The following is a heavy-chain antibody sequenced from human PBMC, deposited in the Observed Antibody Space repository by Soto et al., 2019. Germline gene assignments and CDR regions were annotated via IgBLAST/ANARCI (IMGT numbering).Heavy chain of an antibody. J-gene: IGHJ4*02. CDR1: GFSFSSYA. CDR3: AKGSNDYSAAVDN. D-gene: IGHD1-26*01. V-gene: IGHV3-23*01. Sequence: EVQLLESGGGLVQPGGSLRLSCAASGFSFSSYAMVWVRQAPGKGLEWVSVISARGGRLYFADSVKGRFTVCRDTSKDVLSLETNSLRVEDTATYCCAKGSNDYSAAVDNWGQGTLVVVSS. CDR2: ISARGGRL.